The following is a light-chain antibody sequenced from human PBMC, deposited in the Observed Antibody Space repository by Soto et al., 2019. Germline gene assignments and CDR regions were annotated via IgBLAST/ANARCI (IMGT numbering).Light chain of an antibody. Sequence: DVVVTQTPPSLSVTPGQPASISCKSSQSLLHSDGKTYFSWYQKKPGQPPQLLIYEGVRRFSGVPDRFSGSGSGTDFTLKISRVEAEDVGLYYCMQTLQLPLTFGGGTKVEIK. CDR1: QSLLHSDGKTY. CDR3: MQTLQLPLT. V-gene: IGKV2D-29*01. J-gene: IGKJ4*01. CDR2: EGV.